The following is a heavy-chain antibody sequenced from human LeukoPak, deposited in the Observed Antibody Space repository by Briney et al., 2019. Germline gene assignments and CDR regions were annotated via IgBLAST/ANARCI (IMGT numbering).Heavy chain of an antibody. CDR3: ASTSDGDYVDYYYYYMDV. CDR2: INHSGST. V-gene: IGHV4-34*01. D-gene: IGHD4-17*01. CDR1: GGSFSGYY. J-gene: IGHJ6*03. Sequence: PSETLSLTCAVYGGSFSGYYWSWIRQPPGKGLEWIGEINHSGSTNYNPSLKSRVTISADTSKNQFSLKLSSVTAADTAVYYCASTSDGDYVDYYYYYMDVWGKGTTVTISS.